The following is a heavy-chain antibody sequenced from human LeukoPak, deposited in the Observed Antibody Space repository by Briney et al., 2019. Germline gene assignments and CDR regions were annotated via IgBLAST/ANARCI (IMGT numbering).Heavy chain of an antibody. CDR1: GYTFTGYY. CDR3: ARSITMIVDDAFHI. D-gene: IGHD3-22*01. J-gene: IGHJ3*02. CDR2: INPNSGGT. Sequence: SVKVSCKASGYTFTGYYIYWVRQAPGQGLEWMGWINPNSGGTNYAQKFQGRVTMTRDKSISTAYMELSRLKSDDTAAYYCARSITMIVDDAFHIWGQGTMVTVSS. V-gene: IGHV1-2*02.